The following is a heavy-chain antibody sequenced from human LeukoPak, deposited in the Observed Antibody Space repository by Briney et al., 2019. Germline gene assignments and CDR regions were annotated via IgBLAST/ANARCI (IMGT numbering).Heavy chain of an antibody. CDR1: GFTFDDYA. V-gene: IGHV3-9*01. CDR2: ISWNSGSI. Sequence: GGSLRLSCAASGFTFDDYAMHWVRQAPGKGLEWVSGISWNSGSINYADSVKGRFTISRDNAKNSLYLQMNSLRAEDTALYYCAKIMVDAFDIWGQGTMVTVSS. CDR3: AKIMVDAFDI. D-gene: IGHD2-8*01. J-gene: IGHJ3*02.